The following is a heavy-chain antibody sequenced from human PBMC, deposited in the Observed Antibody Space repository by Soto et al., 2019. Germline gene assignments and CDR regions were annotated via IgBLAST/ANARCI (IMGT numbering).Heavy chain of an antibody. Sequence: QVHLVQSGAEVKKPGSSVKVSCKASGGTFSSYTISWVRQAPGQGLEWMGRIIPIRGIANYAQKFQGRVTITAGKSTSTAYMELSSLRPEDTAVYYCAREEELLWFGELSYWFDPWGQGTLVTVSS. CDR3: AREEELLWFGELSYWFDP. D-gene: IGHD3-10*01. V-gene: IGHV1-69*08. CDR1: GGTFSSYT. CDR2: IIPIRGIA. J-gene: IGHJ5*02.